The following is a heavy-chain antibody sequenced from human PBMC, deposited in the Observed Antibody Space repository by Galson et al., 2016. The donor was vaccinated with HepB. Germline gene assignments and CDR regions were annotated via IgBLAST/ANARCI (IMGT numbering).Heavy chain of an antibody. CDR3: AKMYCGGICYAAYFYGLDV. J-gene: IGHJ6*02. V-gene: IGHV3-23*01. Sequence: SLRLSYAASGFIFSSYGMAWVRQAPGKGLEWVSGITASDDDYYADSVKGRFTISRDNSKKTLYLQMNSLRAEDTAVYYCAKMYCGGICYAAYFYGLDVWGQGTPVTVSS. CDR2: ITASDDD. CDR1: GFIFSSYG. D-gene: IGHD2-15*01.